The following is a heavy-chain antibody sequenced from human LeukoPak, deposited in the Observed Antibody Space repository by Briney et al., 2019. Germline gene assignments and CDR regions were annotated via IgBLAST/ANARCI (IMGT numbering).Heavy chain of an antibody. V-gene: IGHV4-39*01. CDR2: MYYSGST. J-gene: IGHJ4*02. Sequence: SETLSLTCAVSGVSINSSQYYWGWIRQPPGKGLEWIGTMYYSGSTYYNPSLKSRVTISVDTSKNQFFLNLSSVTAADTAVYYYARQREQYIYFWGQGTLVTVSS. CDR1: GVSINSSQYY. CDR3: ARQREQYIYF. D-gene: IGHD1-26*01.